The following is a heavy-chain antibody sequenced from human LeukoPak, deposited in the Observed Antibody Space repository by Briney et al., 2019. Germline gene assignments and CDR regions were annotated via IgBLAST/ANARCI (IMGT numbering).Heavy chain of an antibody. CDR3: ARETDSSGYQYFDY. Sequence: SETLSLTCAVYGGSFSGYYWSWIRQPPGKGLEWIGEINHSGSTNYNPSLKSRVTISVDTSKNQFSLELSSVTAADTAVYYCARETDSSGYQYFDYWGQGTLVTVSS. D-gene: IGHD3-22*01. CDR1: GGSFSGYY. V-gene: IGHV4-34*01. CDR2: INHSGST. J-gene: IGHJ4*02.